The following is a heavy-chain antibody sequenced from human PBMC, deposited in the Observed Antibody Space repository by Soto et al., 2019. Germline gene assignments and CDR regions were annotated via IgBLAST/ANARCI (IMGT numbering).Heavy chain of an antibody. CDR1: NDSIRSDNW. Sequence: QVHLQESGPGLVKPSETLSLTCSVSNDSIRSDNWWSWVRQPPGKGLEWIGEIFHSGSSNNNPSLKSRVTLSVDKTKHEFSLKLNSVTAADTAVYYCARRLFVRGTLGYYDYWGQGTLVTVSS. V-gene: IGHV4-4*02. J-gene: IGHJ4*02. CDR2: IFHSGSS. CDR3: ARRLFVRGTLGYYDY. D-gene: IGHD3-10*02.